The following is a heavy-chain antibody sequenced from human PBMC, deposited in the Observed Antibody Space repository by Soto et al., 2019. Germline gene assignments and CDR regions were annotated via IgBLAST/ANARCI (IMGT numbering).Heavy chain of an antibody. Sequence: QVQLVQSGAEVKKPGASVKVSCKVSGYTLTELSMHWVRQAPGKGLEWMGGFDPEDGETIYAQKFQGRVTXTXAXXTDTAYMELSSLRSEDTAVYYCATTGKWELLGLDYWGQGTLVTVSS. CDR2: FDPEDGET. CDR1: GYTLTELS. D-gene: IGHD1-26*01. J-gene: IGHJ4*02. V-gene: IGHV1-24*01. CDR3: ATTGKWELLGLDY.